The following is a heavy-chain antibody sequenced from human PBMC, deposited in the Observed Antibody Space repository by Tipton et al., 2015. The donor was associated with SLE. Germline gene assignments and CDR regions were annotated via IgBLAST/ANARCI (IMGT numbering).Heavy chain of an antibody. CDR1: GFTFSDAW. Sequence: SLRLSCAASGFTFSDAWMNWVRQAPGKGLEGVGRIKRKTEGETTDYGVPVKGRFSISRDDSKNTLYLQMNSLKTEDTAVYYCTTGGTRGIWGQGTMVTVS. CDR2: IKRKTEGETT. V-gene: IGHV3-15*01. J-gene: IGHJ3*02. CDR3: TTGGTRGI. D-gene: IGHD3/OR15-3a*01.